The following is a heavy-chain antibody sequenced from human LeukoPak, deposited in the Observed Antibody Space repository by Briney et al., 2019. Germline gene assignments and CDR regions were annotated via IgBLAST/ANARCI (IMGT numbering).Heavy chain of an antibody. D-gene: IGHD2-15*01. V-gene: IGHV3-64D*06. J-gene: IGHJ4*02. CDR1: GFTFSGYA. CDR3: VKDKGYCSGGSCHFAY. CDR2: ISSNGGST. Sequence: GGSLRLSCSASGFTFSGYAIHWVRQAPGKGLEYVSAISSNGGSTYYADSVKGRFTISRDNSKNTLYLQMSSLRAEDTAVYYCVKDKGYCSGGSCHFAYWGQGALVTASS.